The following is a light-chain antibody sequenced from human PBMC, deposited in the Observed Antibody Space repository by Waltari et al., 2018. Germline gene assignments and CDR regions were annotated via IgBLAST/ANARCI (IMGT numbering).Light chain of an antibody. J-gene: IGKJ2*01. CDR3: QQYEHFAT. V-gene: IGKV1-33*01. Sequence: DIQMTQSPSSLSASVGDRVTITCQASQDIDKYVNWYQHKPGKAPKLLIYGASNLESGVPSRFSGGGSGTFFTLTISSLHPEDVATYYCQQYEHFATFGQGTKVEI. CDR2: GAS. CDR1: QDIDKY.